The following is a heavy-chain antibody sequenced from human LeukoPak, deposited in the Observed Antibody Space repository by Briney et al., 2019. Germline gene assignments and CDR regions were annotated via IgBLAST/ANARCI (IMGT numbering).Heavy chain of an antibody. D-gene: IGHD2-8*01. V-gene: IGHV4-34*01. Sequence: SETLSLTCTVSGGSVSPYYWSWIRQPPGKGLEWIGEINHSGSTNYNPSLKSRVTISVDTSKNQFSLKLSSVTAADTAVYYCGRGGLLYYRKWFDPWGQGTLVTVSS. J-gene: IGHJ5*02. CDR3: GRGGLLYYRKWFDP. CDR2: INHSGST. CDR1: GGSVSPYY.